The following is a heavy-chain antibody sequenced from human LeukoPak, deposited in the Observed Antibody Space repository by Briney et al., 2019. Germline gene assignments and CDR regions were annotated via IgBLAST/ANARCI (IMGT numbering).Heavy chain of an antibody. CDR3: ARGPCGDDCFSYWYFDL. J-gene: IGHJ2*01. CDR2: IWYDGTNK. D-gene: IGHD2-21*02. CDR1: GFTFSSYA. V-gene: IGHV3-33*08. Sequence: GGSLRLSCSASGFTFSSYAMHWVRQAPGKGLEWVAVIWYDGTNKYYVDSVKGRFTISRDNYKNTLYLQMDGLRVEDTAVYYCARGPCGDDCFSYWYFDLWGRGTLVTVSS.